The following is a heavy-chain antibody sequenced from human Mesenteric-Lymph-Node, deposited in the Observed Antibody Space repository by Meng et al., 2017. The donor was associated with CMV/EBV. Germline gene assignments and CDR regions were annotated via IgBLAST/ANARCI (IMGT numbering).Heavy chain of an antibody. CDR2: IRYDGSNK. J-gene: IGHJ5*02. D-gene: IGHD3-22*01. CDR3: AKEISHDSSGPYNWFDP. V-gene: IGHV3-30*02. Sequence: GGSLRLSCAASGFTFTNYAMHWVRQAPGKGLEWVAFIRYDGSNKYYAGSVKGRFTISRDNSKNTLYLQMNSLRAEDTAVYYCAKEISHDSSGPYNWFDPWGQGTLVTVSS. CDR1: GFTFTNYA.